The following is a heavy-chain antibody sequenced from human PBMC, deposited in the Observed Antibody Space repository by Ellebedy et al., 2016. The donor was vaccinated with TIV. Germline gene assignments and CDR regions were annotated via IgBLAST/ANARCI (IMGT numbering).Heavy chain of an antibody. CDR1: GFTFSYSS. V-gene: IGHV3-21*01. CDR3: AYCSSGACYQEAFDY. J-gene: IGHJ4*02. Sequence: GESLKISCAASGFTFSYSSMNWVRQAPGKGLEWVSSITTSSDYVYYAAPVQGRFTISRDNAKNSLFLQMNSLRVENTALYYCAYCSSGACYQEAFDYWGQGALVTVSS. CDR2: ITTSSDYV. D-gene: IGHD2-15*01.